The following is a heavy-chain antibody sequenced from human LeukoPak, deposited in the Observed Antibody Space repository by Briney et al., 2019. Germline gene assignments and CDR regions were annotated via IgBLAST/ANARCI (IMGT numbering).Heavy chain of an antibody. D-gene: IGHD2-8*02. CDR3: ARLFGGVTTFDY. CDR1: GFTFDDYG. Sequence: GGSLRLSCAASGFTFDDYGMSWVRQAPGKGLEWVSGINWNGGSTGYADSVKGRFTISRDNAKNSLYLQMNSLRVEDTAVYYCARLFGGVTTFDYWGQGALVTVSS. V-gene: IGHV3-20*04. CDR2: INWNGGST. J-gene: IGHJ4*02.